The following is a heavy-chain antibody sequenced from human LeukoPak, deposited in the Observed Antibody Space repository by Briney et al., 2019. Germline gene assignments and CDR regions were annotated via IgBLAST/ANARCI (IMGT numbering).Heavy chain of an antibody. CDR3: AREDYQLLYP. Sequence: GGSLRLSCAASGFTFSSYSMNWVRQAPGKGLEWVANIKQDGSEKYYVDSVKGRFTISRDNAKNSLYLQMNSLRAEDTAVYYCAREDYQLLYPWGQGTLVTVSS. CDR1: GFTFSSYS. CDR2: IKQDGSEK. D-gene: IGHD2-2*02. V-gene: IGHV3-7*01. J-gene: IGHJ5*02.